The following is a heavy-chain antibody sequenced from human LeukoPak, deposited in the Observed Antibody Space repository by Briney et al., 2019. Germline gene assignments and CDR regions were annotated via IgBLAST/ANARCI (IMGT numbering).Heavy chain of an antibody. CDR2: INQDGSGK. CDR1: GFIFSSYW. CDR3: ARVGGGSYWGDRYYYYGMDV. J-gene: IGHJ6*02. V-gene: IGHV3-7*01. Sequence: GGSLRLSCGASGFIFSSYWMSWVRQAPGKGLEWVANINQDGSGKYYVDSVKGRFTISRDNAKNSLYLQMNSLRAEDTAIYYCARVGGGSYWGDRYYYYGMDVWGQGTTVTVSS. D-gene: IGHD1-26*01.